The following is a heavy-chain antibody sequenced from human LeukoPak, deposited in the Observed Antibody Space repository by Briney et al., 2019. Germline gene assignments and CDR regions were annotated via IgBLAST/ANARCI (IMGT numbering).Heavy chain of an antibody. Sequence: SETLSLTCTVSGGSISSYYWSWIRQPPGKGLEWIGYIFYTGNTNYNPSLKSRVTISVDTSKNQFSLRLSSVTAADTAVYYCARXXXDGYNYDYWGQGTLVTV. D-gene: IGHD5-24*01. V-gene: IGHV4-59*08. CDR2: IFYTGNT. CDR1: GGSISSYY. CDR3: ARXXXDGYNYDY. J-gene: IGHJ4*02.